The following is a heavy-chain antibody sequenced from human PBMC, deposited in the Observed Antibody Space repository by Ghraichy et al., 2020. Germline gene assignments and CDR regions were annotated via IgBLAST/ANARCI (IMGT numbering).Heavy chain of an antibody. V-gene: IGHV3-15*07. CDR2: IKSNTDGGTA. CDR3: TTFSVIAVVITKQDY. Sequence: GESLNISCAASDFTFTNAWMHWVRQAPGKGLEWVGRIKSNTDGGTADYAAPVKGRFTISRDDSKNTVYLQMNSLKTEDTAVYFCTTFSVIAVVITKQDYWGQGTPVTVSS. CDR1: DFTFTNAW. D-gene: IGHD3-22*01. J-gene: IGHJ4*02.